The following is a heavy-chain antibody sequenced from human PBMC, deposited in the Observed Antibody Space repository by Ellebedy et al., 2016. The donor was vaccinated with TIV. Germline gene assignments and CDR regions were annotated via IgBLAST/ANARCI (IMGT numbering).Heavy chain of an antibody. CDR3: AEEGSQDYYGSGSYYYYYGMDV. Sequence: GESLKISXAASGFTFDDYTMHWVRQAPGKGLEWVSLISWDGGSTYYADSVKGRFTISRDNSKNSLYLQMNSLRTEDTALYYCAEEGSQDYYGSGSYYYYYGMDVWGQGTTVTVSS. J-gene: IGHJ6*02. D-gene: IGHD3-10*01. V-gene: IGHV3-43*01. CDR2: ISWDGGST. CDR1: GFTFDDYT.